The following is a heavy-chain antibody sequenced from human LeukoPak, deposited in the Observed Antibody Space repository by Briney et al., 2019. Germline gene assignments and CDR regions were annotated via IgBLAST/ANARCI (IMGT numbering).Heavy chain of an antibody. CDR2: ENRDESST. V-gene: IGHV3-74*01. J-gene: IGHJ5*02. CDR3: ARHPAPQGWFDR. Sequence: GGPLRLSCAASGFTFSRYWMHWVRRAPGKGLVGVSRENRDESSTSYADSVKGRFTISRDNAKNTLYLQMNSLRAEDTAVYYCARHPAPQGWFDRWGQGTLVTVSS. CDR1: GFTFSRYW.